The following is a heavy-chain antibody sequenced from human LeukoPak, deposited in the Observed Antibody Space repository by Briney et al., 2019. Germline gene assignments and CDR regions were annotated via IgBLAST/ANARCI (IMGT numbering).Heavy chain of an antibody. J-gene: IGHJ6*03. CDR2: ISSSGSTI. CDR3: ARWASNDWDYYYMDV. CDR1: GFTFSSYE. D-gene: IGHD1-1*01. Sequence: GGSLRLSCAASGFTFSSYEMNWVRQAPGKGLEWVSYISSSGSTIYYADSVKGRFTISRDNAKNSLYLQMNSLRGEDTAVYYCARWASNDWDYYYMDVWGKGTTVTIS. V-gene: IGHV3-48*03.